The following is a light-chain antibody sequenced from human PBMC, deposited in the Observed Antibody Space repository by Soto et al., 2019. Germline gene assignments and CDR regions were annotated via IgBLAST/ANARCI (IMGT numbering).Light chain of an antibody. J-gene: IGLJ2*01. V-gene: IGLV1-40*01. CDR3: QSYDSSLSGVV. Sequence: QPVLTQPPSASGAPGQRVTISCTGSSSNIGAHYDVHWYQQLPGTAPKLLIYANSNRPSGVPDRFSGSKSGTSASLAITGLQAEDEADYYCQSYDSSLSGVVFGGGTKVTVL. CDR1: SSNIGAHYD. CDR2: ANS.